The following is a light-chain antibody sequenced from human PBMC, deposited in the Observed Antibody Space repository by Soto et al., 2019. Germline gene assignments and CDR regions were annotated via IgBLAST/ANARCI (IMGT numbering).Light chain of an antibody. CDR2: AAS. V-gene: IGKV1-27*01. CDR3: QKYNSAPQT. Sequence: DIQMTQSPSSLSASVGDRVTITCRASQGISNYLAWYQQKPGKVPKLLIYAASTLQSGVPSRFSGSGSGTDFNPTISSLQPKDVAAYYCQKYNSAPQTFGQGTKVEIK. CDR1: QGISNY. J-gene: IGKJ1*01.